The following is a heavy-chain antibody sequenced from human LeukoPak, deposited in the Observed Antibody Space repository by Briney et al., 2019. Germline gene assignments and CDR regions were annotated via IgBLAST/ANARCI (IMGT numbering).Heavy chain of an antibody. V-gene: IGHV4-39*01. CDR2: IYYSGST. J-gene: IGHJ4*02. D-gene: IGHD6-13*01. CDR1: GGSISSSSYY. CDR3: ARYGIAAALGYYFDY. Sequence: PSETLSLTCTVSGGSISSSSYYWGWIRQPPGKGLEWIGSIYYSGSTYCNPSLKSRVTISVDTSKNQFSLKLSSVTAADTAVYYCARYGIAAALGYYFDYWGQGTLVTVSS.